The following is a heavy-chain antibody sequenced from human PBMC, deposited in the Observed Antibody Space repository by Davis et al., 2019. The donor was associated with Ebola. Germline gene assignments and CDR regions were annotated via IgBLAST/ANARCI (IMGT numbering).Heavy chain of an antibody. CDR1: GGSISSSSYY. D-gene: IGHD5-18*01. Sequence: GSLRLSCTVSGGSISSSSYYWGWIRQPPGKGLEWIGSIYYSGSTYYNPFLKSRVTISVDTSKNQFSLKLSSVTAADTAVYYCARDYTQLWLHWFDPWGQGTLVTVSS. V-gene: IGHV4-39*07. CDR3: ARDYTQLWLHWFDP. J-gene: IGHJ5*02. CDR2: IYYSGST.